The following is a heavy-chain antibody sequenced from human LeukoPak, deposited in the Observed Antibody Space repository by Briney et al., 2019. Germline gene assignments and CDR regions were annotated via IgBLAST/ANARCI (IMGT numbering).Heavy chain of an antibody. V-gene: IGHV1-2*02. Sequence: GASVKVSCKAPGSTFTSYGINWVRQAPGQGLEWMGWINPNSGATNYAQNFQGRVTMTRDTSISTAYMELSRLISDDTAVYYCAREGYSPWGQGTLVTVSS. CDR1: GSTFTSYG. J-gene: IGHJ5*02. CDR3: AREGYSP. D-gene: IGHD6-13*01. CDR2: INPNSGAT.